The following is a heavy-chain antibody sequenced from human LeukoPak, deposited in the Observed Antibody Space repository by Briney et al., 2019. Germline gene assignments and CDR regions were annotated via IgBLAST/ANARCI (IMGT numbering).Heavy chain of an antibody. CDR2: IYPGDSDT. Sequence: GESLKISCKGSRFSFTTHWIGWVRQMPGKGLEWMGSIYPGDSDTRYSPSFQGQVTISADKSISTAYLQWSSLRASDTAMYYCARRLYSGDSMTAFDYWGQGTLVTVSS. J-gene: IGHJ4*02. CDR3: ARRLYSGDSMTAFDY. CDR1: RFSFTTHW. V-gene: IGHV5-51*01. D-gene: IGHD1-26*01.